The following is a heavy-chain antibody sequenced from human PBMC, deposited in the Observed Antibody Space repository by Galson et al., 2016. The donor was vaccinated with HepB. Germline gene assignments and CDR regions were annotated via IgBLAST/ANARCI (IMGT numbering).Heavy chain of an antibody. J-gene: IGHJ6*02. Sequence: QVQLQESGPGLVKPSQTLSLTCTVSGGSISSSSYYWGWIRQPPGKGLEWIGSIYYSGSTYYNPSLKSRVTISVDTSKNQFSLKLSSVTAADTAVYYCARCSRSSAYYYYGMDVWGQGTTVIVSS. D-gene: IGHD6-6*01. V-gene: IGHV4-39*01. CDR3: ARCSRSSAYYYYGMDV. CDR1: GGSISSSSYY. CDR2: IYYSGST.